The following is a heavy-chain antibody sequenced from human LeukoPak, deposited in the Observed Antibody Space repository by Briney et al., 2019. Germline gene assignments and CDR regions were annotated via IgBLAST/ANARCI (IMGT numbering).Heavy chain of an antibody. J-gene: IGHJ4*02. CDR1: GDSVSNGNYY. V-gene: IGHV4-61*03. D-gene: IGHD3-10*01. CDR3: ARSQDYYGSGDY. Sequence: SETLSLTCTVSGDSVSNGNYYWSWLRQPPGKALEWIGYIYYTGKTYYNPSLEGRVTILVDTSRNHFSVKLSSVTAADTAVYYCARSQDYYGSGDYWSQGTLVTVSS. CDR2: IYYTGKT.